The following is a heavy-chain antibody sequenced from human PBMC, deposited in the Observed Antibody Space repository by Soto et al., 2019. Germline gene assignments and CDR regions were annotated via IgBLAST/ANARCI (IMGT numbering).Heavy chain of an antibody. CDR2: MNPKSGNT. J-gene: IGHJ4*02. V-gene: IGHV1-8*01. Sequence: ASVKVSCKTSGYTFTSYEITWVRLATGQGLEWMGWMNPKSGNTGSAQKFQGRVTMTRNTSISTAYMELSSLRSEDTAVYYCARGSIAAGGYFANWGQGTLVTVSS. CDR1: GYTFTSYE. CDR3: ARGSIAAGGYFAN. D-gene: IGHD6-6*01.